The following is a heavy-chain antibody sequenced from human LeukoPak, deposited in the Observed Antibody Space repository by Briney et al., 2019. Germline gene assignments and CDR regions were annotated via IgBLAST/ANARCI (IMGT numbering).Heavy chain of an antibody. CDR3: ARDLITMVRGVMTSSGMDV. J-gene: IGHJ6*04. CDR1: GFTFSSYS. CDR2: ISSSSSYI. V-gene: IGHV3-21*01. D-gene: IGHD3-10*01. Sequence: GGSLRFSCAASGFTFSSYSMNWVRQAPGKGLEWVSSISSSSSYIYYADSVKGRFTISRDNAKNSLYLQMNSLRAEDTAVYYCARDLITMVRGVMTSSGMDVWGKGTTVTVSS.